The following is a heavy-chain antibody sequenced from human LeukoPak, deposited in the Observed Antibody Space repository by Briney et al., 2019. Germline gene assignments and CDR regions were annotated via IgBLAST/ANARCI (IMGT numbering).Heavy chain of an antibody. J-gene: IGHJ5*02. Sequence: SETLSLTCTVSGGSISSSGSYWGWIRQPPGKGLEWIGSVYYSGNTYNPSLKSRVTISVDTSKNQFSLNLTSVNAADTAIYYCARVMAARREDLNWFDPWGQGTLVTVSS. CDR2: VYYSGNT. V-gene: IGHV4-39*07. CDR1: GGSISSSGSY. CDR3: ARVMAARREDLNWFDP. D-gene: IGHD6-6*01.